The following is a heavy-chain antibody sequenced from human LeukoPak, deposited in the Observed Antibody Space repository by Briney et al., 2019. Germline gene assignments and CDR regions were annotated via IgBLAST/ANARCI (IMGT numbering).Heavy chain of an antibody. V-gene: IGHV3-21*01. J-gene: IGHJ4*02. Sequence: GGSLRLSCAASGFTFSSYSMNWVRQAPGKGREWVSSISSSSSYIYYADSVKGRFTISRDNAKNSLYLQMNSLRAEDTAVYYCASVRDGYNYYYWGQGTLVTVSS. CDR1: GFTFSSYS. CDR2: ISSSSSYI. CDR3: ASVRDGYNYYY. D-gene: IGHD5-24*01.